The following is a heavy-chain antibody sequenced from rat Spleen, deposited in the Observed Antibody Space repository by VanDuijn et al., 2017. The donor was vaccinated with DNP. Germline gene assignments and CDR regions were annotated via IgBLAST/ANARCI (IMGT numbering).Heavy chain of an antibody. J-gene: IGHJ3*01. CDR3: ARSGGYNPFAY. V-gene: IGHV2S30*01. D-gene: IGHD1-4*01. CDR1: GFSLMDYS. Sequence: QVQLKESGPGLVQPSQTLSLTCTVSGFSLMDYSVHWVRQPPGKGLEWMGRMKYDGDTYYNSALKSRLSISRDTSKSQVLLKMNSLQTEDTAMYFCARSGGYNPFAYWGQGTLVTVSS. CDR2: MKYDGDT.